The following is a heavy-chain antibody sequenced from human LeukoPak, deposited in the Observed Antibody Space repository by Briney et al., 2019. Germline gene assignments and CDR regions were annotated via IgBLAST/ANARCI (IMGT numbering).Heavy chain of an antibody. CDR2: IPRSGDST. J-gene: IGHJ4*02. CDR1: GFTFTRYA. Sequence: GGSLRLSCAASGFTFTRYAMNWVRQAPGKGLEWVSAIPRSGDSTFYADSVKGRFTISRDNSKNTLYLQMNSLRVEDTAVYYCAKDQPGDFLCWGQGTLVTVSS. D-gene: IGHD4-17*01. CDR3: AKDQPGDFLC. V-gene: IGHV3-23*01.